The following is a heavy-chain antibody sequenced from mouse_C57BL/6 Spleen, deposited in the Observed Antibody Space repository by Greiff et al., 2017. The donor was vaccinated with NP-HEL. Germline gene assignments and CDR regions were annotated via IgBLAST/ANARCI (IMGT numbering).Heavy chain of an antibody. J-gene: IGHJ4*01. CDR2: IDPSDSYT. V-gene: IGHV1-69*01. CDR1: GYTFPSSW. D-gene: IGHD4-1*01. Sequence: VQLQQPGAELVMPGASVKLSCKASGYTFPSSWMPWVKQRPGQGLEWIGEIDPSDSYTNYNQKFKGKSTLTVDKSAITAYMQLSSLTSEDSAVYYCARSGLGDAMDDWGQGTSVTVSS. CDR3: ARSGLGDAMDD.